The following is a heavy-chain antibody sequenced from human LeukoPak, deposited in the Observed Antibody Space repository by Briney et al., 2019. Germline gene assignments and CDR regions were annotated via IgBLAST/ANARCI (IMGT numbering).Heavy chain of an antibody. CDR2: ISYDGSNK. CDR3: AKDIGLTGDQAWYFDL. D-gene: IGHD7-27*01. Sequence: GRSLRLSCAASGFTFSSYAMHWVRQAPGKGLEWVAVISYDGSNKYYADSVKGRFTISRDNSKNTLYLQMNSLRAEDTAVYYCAKDIGLTGDQAWYFDLWGRGTLVTVSS. J-gene: IGHJ2*01. CDR1: GFTFSSYA. V-gene: IGHV3-30-3*01.